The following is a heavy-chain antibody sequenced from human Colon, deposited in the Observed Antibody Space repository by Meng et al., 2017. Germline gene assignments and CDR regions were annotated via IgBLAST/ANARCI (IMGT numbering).Heavy chain of an antibody. CDR3: AGGPWELDY. CDR2: IDYSRSI. V-gene: IGHV4-61*01. J-gene: IGHJ4*02. D-gene: IGHD1-26*01. Sequence: QLQLQGSGPGLLRPSETLSLPCTVSGASVSSGNHYWSWIRQPPGKGLEWIGYIDYSRSINYYPSLKSRVTMSVDTSKNQFSLNLSSVTAADTAVYYCAGGPWELDYWGQGTLVTVSS. CDR1: GASVSSGNHY.